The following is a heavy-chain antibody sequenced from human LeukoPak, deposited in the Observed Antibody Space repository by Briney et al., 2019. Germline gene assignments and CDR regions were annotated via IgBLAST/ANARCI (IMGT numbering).Heavy chain of an antibody. V-gene: IGHV3-49*04. CDR2: IRSKAYGGTT. J-gene: IGHJ4*02. D-gene: IGHD3-9*01. Sequence: GGSLRLSCTASGFTFSTYWMSWVRQAPGKGLEWVGFIRSKAYGGTTEYAASVKGRFTISRDDSKSIAYLQINSLKTEDTAVYYCTRDTALIMDDILTGSLVGYWGQGTLVTVSS. CDR3: TRDTALIMDDILTGSLVGY. CDR1: GFTFSTYW.